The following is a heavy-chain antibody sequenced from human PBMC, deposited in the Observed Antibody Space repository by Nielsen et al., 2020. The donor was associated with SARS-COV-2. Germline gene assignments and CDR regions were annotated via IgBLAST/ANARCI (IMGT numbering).Heavy chain of an antibody. D-gene: IGHD3-22*01. Sequence: GESLKISCAASGFTVSSNYMSWVRQAPGKGLEWVSVIYSGGSTYYADSVKGRFTISRDNSKNTLYLQMNSLRAEDTAVYYCAREGYYYDSSGYYHRPFDYWGQGTLVTVSS. J-gene: IGHJ4*02. CDR2: IYSGGST. CDR3: AREGYYYDSSGYYHRPFDY. V-gene: IGHV3-66*01. CDR1: GFTVSSNY.